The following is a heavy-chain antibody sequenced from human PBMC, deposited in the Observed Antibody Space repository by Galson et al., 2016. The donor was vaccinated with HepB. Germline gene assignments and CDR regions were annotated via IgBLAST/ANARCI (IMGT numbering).Heavy chain of an antibody. V-gene: IGHV3-33*06. D-gene: IGHD5-24*01. J-gene: IGHJ4*02. Sequence: SLRLSCAASGITFSTYAMHWVRQAPGKGLEWVAGIWYDGSQKYYSDSVKGRFTIFRENSKNTLSLQMNSLRVGDTAVYYCVKGTDGYNSGVDYWGQGTLVTVSS. CDR3: VKGTDGYNSGVDY. CDR1: GITFSTYA. CDR2: IWYDGSQK.